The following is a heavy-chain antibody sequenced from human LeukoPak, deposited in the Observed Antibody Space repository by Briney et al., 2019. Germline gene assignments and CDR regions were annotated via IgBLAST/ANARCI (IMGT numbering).Heavy chain of an antibody. D-gene: IGHD2-2*01. Sequence: SETLTLTCAGYGGSFSGYYWSWIRQPPGKGLEWIGEINHSGSTNYNPSLKSRVTISVDTSKNQFTLKLSSVTAADTAVYYCARHVYWYQLHNPRIAWFDPWGQGTLVTVSS. V-gene: IGHV4-34*01. CDR3: ARHVYWYQLHNPRIAWFDP. J-gene: IGHJ5*02. CDR2: INHSGST. CDR1: GGSFSGYY.